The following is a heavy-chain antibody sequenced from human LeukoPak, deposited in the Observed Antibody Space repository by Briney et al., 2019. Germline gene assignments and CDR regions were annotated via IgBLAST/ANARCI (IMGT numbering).Heavy chain of an antibody. CDR1: GYTFTGYY. Sequence: GASVKVSCKASGYTFTGYYMHWVRQAPGQGLEWMGWINPSSGGTNYAQKFQGRVTMTRDTSISTAYMELSRLRSDDTAVYYCARANIAARTFDYWGQGTLVTVSS. D-gene: IGHD6-6*01. V-gene: IGHV1-2*02. J-gene: IGHJ4*02. CDR2: INPSSGGT. CDR3: ARANIAARTFDY.